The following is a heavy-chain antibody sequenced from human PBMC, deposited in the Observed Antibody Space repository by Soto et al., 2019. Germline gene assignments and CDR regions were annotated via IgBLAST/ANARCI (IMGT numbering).Heavy chain of an antibody. CDR2: INHSGST. D-gene: IGHD6-13*01. CDR1: AGSISSGGYY. V-gene: IGHV4-31*03. J-gene: IGHJ6*02. CDR3: ARASSSSWYVSQYGMDV. Sequence: SGTMSLTCTVSAGSISSGGYYWSWIRQHPGKGLEWIGYINHSGSTNYNPSLKSRVTISVDTSKNQLSLKLSSVTAADTAVYYCARASSSSWYVSQYGMDVWGQGTTVTVSS.